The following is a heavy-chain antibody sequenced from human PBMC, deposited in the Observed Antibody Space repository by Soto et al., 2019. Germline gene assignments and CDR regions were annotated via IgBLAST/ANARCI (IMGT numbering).Heavy chain of an antibody. Sequence: GGSLILSCAASGFAFRSYNMNWVRQAPGKGLEWVASISSGSSNIYYADSVKGRFTISRDNAKNSLFLQMDSLRAEDSAVYYCASATVVAATFDFWGQGTLVTVSP. J-gene: IGHJ4*02. CDR1: GFAFRSYN. CDR2: ISSGSSNI. CDR3: ASATVVAATFDF. V-gene: IGHV3-21*01. D-gene: IGHD2-15*01.